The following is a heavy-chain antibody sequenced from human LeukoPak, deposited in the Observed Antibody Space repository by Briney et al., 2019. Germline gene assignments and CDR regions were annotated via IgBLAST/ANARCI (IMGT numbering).Heavy chain of an antibody. CDR1: GYTLTELS. D-gene: IGHD5-18*01. J-gene: IGHJ4*02. V-gene: IGHV1-24*01. Sequence: ASVKVSCKVSGYTLTELSMHWVRQAPGKGLEWMGGFDPEDGETIYARKFQGRVTITADKSTSTAYMELSSLRSEDTAVYYCARDMDTAMGGLDYWGQGTLVTVSS. CDR3: ARDMDTAMGGLDY. CDR2: FDPEDGET.